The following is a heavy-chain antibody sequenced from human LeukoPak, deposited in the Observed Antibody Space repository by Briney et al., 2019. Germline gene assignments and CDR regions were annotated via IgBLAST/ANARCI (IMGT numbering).Heavy chain of an antibody. CDR1: GLPFSEYS. J-gene: IGHJ3*02. CDR3: VGRNRDYYYDTSGYYVESFDN. Sequence: PGGSLRLSCVASGLPFSEYSMSWVRQAPGKGLEWVSCISKSSTFIHYADSVKGRFTISRDNAKNSLFLQMNSLRAEDTAVYYCVGRNRDYYYDTSGYYVESFDNWGQGKMVTVSS. V-gene: IGHV3-21*01. D-gene: IGHD3-22*01. CDR2: ISKSSTFI.